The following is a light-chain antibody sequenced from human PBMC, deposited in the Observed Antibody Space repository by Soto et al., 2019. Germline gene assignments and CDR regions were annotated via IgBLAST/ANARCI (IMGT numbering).Light chain of an antibody. Sequence: EIVLTQSPATLSLSPGERATLSCRASQSVSSYLAWYQQKPGQAPRLLIYDASNRATGIPARFSGSGSGTDFTLTISSLEPEDFAVYYCQQRSNWLLITFGQGTRLVIK. CDR1: QSVSSY. V-gene: IGKV3-11*01. CDR2: DAS. CDR3: QQRSNWLLIT. J-gene: IGKJ5*01.